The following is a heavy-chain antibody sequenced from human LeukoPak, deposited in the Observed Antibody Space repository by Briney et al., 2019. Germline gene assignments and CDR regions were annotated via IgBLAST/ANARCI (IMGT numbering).Heavy chain of an antibody. Sequence: PGGSLRLSCAASGFTFDDYAMHWVRHAPGKGLEWVSLISWDGGSTYYADSVKGRFTISRDNSKNSLYLQMNSLRAEDTALYYCAKGDCSGGSCYSYYYYMDVWGKGTTVTVSS. CDR1: GFTFDDYA. D-gene: IGHD2-15*01. J-gene: IGHJ6*03. CDR3: AKGDCSGGSCYSYYYYMDV. V-gene: IGHV3-43D*03. CDR2: ISWDGGST.